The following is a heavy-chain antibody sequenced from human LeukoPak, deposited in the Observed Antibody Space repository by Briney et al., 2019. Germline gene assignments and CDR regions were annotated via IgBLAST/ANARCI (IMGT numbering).Heavy chain of an antibody. V-gene: IGHV4-39*01. CDR2: IYYDAST. CDR3: ARYLRGPSDS. CDR1: GVSITSTTYY. J-gene: IGHJ4*02. Sequence: SETLSLTCTVSGVSITSTTYYWGWVRQPPGKGLEWIGTIYYDASTFYNPSLKPRVTISADTAKNQFSLRLSSPAAADTAVYYCARYLRGPSDSWGQGTLVTVSS.